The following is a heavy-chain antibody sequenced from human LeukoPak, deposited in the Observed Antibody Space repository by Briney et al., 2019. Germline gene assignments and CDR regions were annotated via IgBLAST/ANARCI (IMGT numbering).Heavy chain of an antibody. CDR1: GYSFTSYW. D-gene: IGHD6-13*01. J-gene: IGHJ3*02. CDR2: IYPGDSDT. V-gene: IGHV5-51*01. CDR3: GRIPAAGSLKGSFDI. Sequence: GESLKISCKGSGYSFTSYWIGWVRQMPGKGLEWMGIIYPGDSDTKYSPSFQGQVTISADKSISTAYLQWSSLKASDSAMYYCGRIPAAGSLKGSFDIWGQGTMVTVSS.